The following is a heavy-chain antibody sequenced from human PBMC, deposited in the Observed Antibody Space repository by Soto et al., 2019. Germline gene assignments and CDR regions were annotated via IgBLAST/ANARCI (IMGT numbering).Heavy chain of an antibody. J-gene: IGHJ6*02. V-gene: IGHV5-51*01. CDR2: IYPRYSDT. D-gene: IGHD6-6*01. Sequence: GASLKISCKGSGYSFTSYWIVWVRQMPGKGMEWMSIIYPRYSDTRYSPSFQNQATISADKSIRTAYLQWSSLKASDNSMYYCARQKKTASSEYICSGGYYSYYGTDGWGQGTKVTFAS. CDR3: ARQKKTASSEYICSGGYYSYYGTDG. CDR1: GYSFTSYW.